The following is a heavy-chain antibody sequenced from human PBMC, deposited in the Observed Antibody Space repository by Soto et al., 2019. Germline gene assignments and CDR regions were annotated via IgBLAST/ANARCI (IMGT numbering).Heavy chain of an antibody. V-gene: IGHV1-18*04. J-gene: IGHJ6*02. Sequence: QVQLVESGAEVKKPGASVKVSCKASGYTFTNYGISWVRQAPGQGLEWMGWISGYNGNTNYAQKFQGRVTMTTDTPTNTAYMDLRSLRSDDTAVYYCARDREYYYDSSGNYYYHYGMDVWGQGTTVTVS. CDR2: ISGYNGNT. CDR1: GYTFTNYG. CDR3: ARDREYYYDSSGNYYYHYGMDV. D-gene: IGHD3-22*01.